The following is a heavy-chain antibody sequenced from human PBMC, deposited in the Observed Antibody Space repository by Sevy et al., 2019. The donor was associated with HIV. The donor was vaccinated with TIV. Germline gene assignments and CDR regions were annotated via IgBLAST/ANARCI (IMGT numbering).Heavy chain of an antibody. D-gene: IGHD3-22*01. Sequence: GGSLRLSCVASGFNLSPYWMTWVRQAPGKGLEWVANIKQDGNEKYYVDSVKGRFTVSRDNAKNALYLQMYSLRVEDTAGYFCASNTDHYDSNTYYPVYWGQGTRVTVSS. CDR2: IKQDGNEK. CDR3: ASNTDHYDSNTYYPVY. CDR1: GFNLSPYW. J-gene: IGHJ4*02. V-gene: IGHV3-7*01.